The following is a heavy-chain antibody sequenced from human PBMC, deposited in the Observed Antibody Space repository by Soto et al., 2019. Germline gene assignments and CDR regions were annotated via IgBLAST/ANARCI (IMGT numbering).Heavy chain of an antibody. J-gene: IGHJ4*02. CDR1: GYTFTSYD. CDR2: INPNSGGT. CDR3: ARGAQQWLPNRYYFDY. V-gene: IGHV1-2*04. Sequence: ASVKVSCKASGYTFTSYDINWVRQAPGQGLEWMGWINPNSGGTNYAQKFQGWVTMTRDTSISTAYMELSRLRSDDTAVYYCARGAQQWLPNRYYFDYWGQGTLVPVSS. D-gene: IGHD6-19*01.